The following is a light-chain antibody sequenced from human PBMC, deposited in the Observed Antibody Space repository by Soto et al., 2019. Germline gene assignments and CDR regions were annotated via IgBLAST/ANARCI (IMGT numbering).Light chain of an antibody. V-gene: IGLV2-11*01. CDR1: SSDVGGYTY. J-gene: IGLJ1*01. CDR2: DVS. Sequence: QSALTQPRSVSGSPGQSVSISCTETSSDVGGYTYVSWYQQHPGKAPKVMIYDVSKRPSGVPDRFSGSKSGNTASLTISGLQSEDEADYYCCSYAGRYTYVFGTGTKLTVL. CDR3: CSYAGRYTYV.